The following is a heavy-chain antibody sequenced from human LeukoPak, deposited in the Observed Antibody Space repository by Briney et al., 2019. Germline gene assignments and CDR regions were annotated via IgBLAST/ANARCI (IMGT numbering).Heavy chain of an antibody. Sequence: GGSLRLSCTASGFTFSDFHMSWVRQAPGKGLEWVSHISGSGYAIHHPGSVKGRFTISRDNAKNSLYLQMNSLRVEDSAVYYCARLSGTYSRGGDHWGQGTLVTVSS. CDR2: ISGSGYAI. D-gene: IGHD1-26*01. CDR1: GFTFSDFH. CDR3: ARLSGTYSRGGDH. V-gene: IGHV3-11*01. J-gene: IGHJ4*02.